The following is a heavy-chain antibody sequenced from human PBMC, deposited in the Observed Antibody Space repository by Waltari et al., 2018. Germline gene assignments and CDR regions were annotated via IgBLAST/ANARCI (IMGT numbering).Heavy chain of an antibody. CDR3: ARDRGWGATDC. D-gene: IGHD1-26*01. CDR2: ISPDGSGI. J-gene: IGHJ4*02. CDR1: GLSFRGPW. V-gene: IGHV3-7*01. Sequence: EVRLVESGGTLVQPGGSLRLSCAVSGLSFRGPWMRWVRQAPGRGLEGVGNISPDGSGINYVGSVKGRCTISRDNARKSLSLQLNSLRVDDTAVYYCARDRGWGATDCWGQGTLVTVSS.